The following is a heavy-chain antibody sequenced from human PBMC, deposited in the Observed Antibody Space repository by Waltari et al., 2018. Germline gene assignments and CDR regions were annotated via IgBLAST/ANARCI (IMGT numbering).Heavy chain of an antibody. CDR3: ARDRAYCGGDCYTK. CDR2: IYTSGST. Sequence: QVQLQESGPGLVKPSQTLSLTCTVSGGSISSGSYYWSWIRQPAGKGLEWIGYIYTSGSTNYNPSLKSGVTISVDTSKNQFSLKLSSVTAADTAVYYCARDRAYCGGDCYTKWGQGTLVTVSS. V-gene: IGHV4-61*09. D-gene: IGHD2-21*01. J-gene: IGHJ4*02. CDR1: GGSISSGSYY.